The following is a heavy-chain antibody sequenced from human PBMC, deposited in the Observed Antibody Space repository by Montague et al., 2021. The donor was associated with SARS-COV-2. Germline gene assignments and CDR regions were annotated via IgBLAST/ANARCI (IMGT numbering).Heavy chain of an antibody. J-gene: IGHJ3*01. V-gene: IGHV4-59*01. CDR3: ARGAGYSSGWYLAFEF. CDR1: SGSISSYY. D-gene: IGHD6-13*01. CDR2: IYYSGST. Sequence: SETLSLTCTVSSGSISSYYWSWIRQPPGKGLEWIGYIYYSGSTNYNPSLKSRVTISVDTSKNQFSLKLSSVTAADTAVYYCARGAGYSSGWYLAFEFWGQGTMVTVSS.